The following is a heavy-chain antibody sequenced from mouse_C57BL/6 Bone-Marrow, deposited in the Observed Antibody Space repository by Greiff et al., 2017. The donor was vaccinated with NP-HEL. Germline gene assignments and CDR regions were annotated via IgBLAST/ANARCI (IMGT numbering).Heavy chain of an antibody. J-gene: IGHJ2*01. CDR1: GYTFTSYW. CDR3: AREGDYDEDY. D-gene: IGHD2-3*01. CDR2: IDPSDSYT. Sequence: QVQLQQPGAELVKPGASVKLSCKASGYTFTSYWMQWVKQRPGQGLEWIGEIDPSDSYTNYNQKFKGKATLTVDTSSSTAYMQLSSLTSEDSAVYYCAREGDYDEDYWGQGTTLTVSS. V-gene: IGHV1-50*01.